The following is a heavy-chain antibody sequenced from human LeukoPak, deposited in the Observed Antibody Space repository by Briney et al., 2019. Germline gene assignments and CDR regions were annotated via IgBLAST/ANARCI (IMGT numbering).Heavy chain of an antibody. D-gene: IGHD2-15*01. Sequence: TGGSLRLSCAASGFTFSSYGMHWVRQAPGKGLEWVAFIRYDGSNKYYADSVKGRFTISRDNSKNTLYLQMNSLKTEDTAVYYCTTDDGGLLGIWGQGTMVTVSS. CDR3: TTDDGGLLGI. J-gene: IGHJ3*02. V-gene: IGHV3-30*02. CDR2: IRYDGSNK. CDR1: GFTFSSYG.